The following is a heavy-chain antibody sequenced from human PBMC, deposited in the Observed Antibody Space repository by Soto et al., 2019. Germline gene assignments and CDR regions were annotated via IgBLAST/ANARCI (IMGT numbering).Heavy chain of an antibody. CDR2: IIPILGIA. V-gene: IGHV1-69*02. D-gene: IGHD2-15*01. Sequence: SVKVSCKASGGTFSSYTISWVRQAPGQGLEWMGMIIPILGIANYAQKFQGRVTITADKSTSTAYMELSSLRSEDTAVYYCARGSRYCSGGSCYSPLDYWGQGTLVTVSS. CDR1: GGTFSSYT. CDR3: ARGSRYCSGGSCYSPLDY. J-gene: IGHJ4*02.